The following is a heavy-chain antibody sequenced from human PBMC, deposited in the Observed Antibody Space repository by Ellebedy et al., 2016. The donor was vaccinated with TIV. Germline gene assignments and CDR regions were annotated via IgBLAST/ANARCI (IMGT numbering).Heavy chain of an antibody. D-gene: IGHD3-10*02. CDR3: ARGLYGANSAMDV. V-gene: IGHV3-30-3*01. Sequence: GGSLRLSXAASGFTFSRDAMHWVRQAPGKGLEWVTVISYDGSTKYYAESVKGRFTISRDNSKNTLYLQMNSLRAEDTAVFYCARGLYGANSAMDVWGQGTTVTVSS. CDR1: GFTFSRDA. CDR2: ISYDGSTK. J-gene: IGHJ6*02.